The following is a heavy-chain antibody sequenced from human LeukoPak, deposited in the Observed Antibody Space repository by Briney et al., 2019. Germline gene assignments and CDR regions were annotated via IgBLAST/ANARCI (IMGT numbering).Heavy chain of an antibody. D-gene: IGHD2-21*02. CDR3: ARHRGRLLLFRGPFDY. CDR1: GFTFSSYS. J-gene: IGHJ4*02. CDR2: ISSSSSYI. Sequence: GGSLRLSCAASGFTFSSYSMNWVRQAPGKGLEWVSSISSSSSYIYYADSVKGRFTISRDNAKDSLYLQMNSLRAEDTAVYYCARHRGRLLLFRGPFDYWGQGTLVTVSS. V-gene: IGHV3-21*01.